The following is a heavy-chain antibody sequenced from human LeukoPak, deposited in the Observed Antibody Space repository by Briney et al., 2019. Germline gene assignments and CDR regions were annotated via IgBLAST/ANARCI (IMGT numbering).Heavy chain of an antibody. V-gene: IGHV1-2*02. Sequence: ASVKVSCKASGYTLTAYYMHWVRQAPGQGLEWMGWINPNSGGTNDAQKFQGRVTMARDTSISTAYMELSRLRSDDTAVYYCARGSYDSSGYLPHYWGQGTLVTVSS. D-gene: IGHD3-22*01. CDR2: INPNSGGT. CDR3: ARGSYDSSGYLPHY. J-gene: IGHJ4*02. CDR1: GYTLTAYY.